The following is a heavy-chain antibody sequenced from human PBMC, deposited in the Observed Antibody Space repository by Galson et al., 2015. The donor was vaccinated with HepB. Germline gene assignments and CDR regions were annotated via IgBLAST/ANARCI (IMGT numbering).Heavy chain of an antibody. V-gene: IGHV3-30-3*01. CDR3: ARDLVRRDGYNFGY. Sequence: SLRLSCAASRFIFSSYAMNWVRQAPGKGLEWVAIISHDGSNKHYADSVKGRFTISRDNSKNTLYLQMNSLRAEDTAVYYCARDLVRRDGYNFGYWGQGTLVTVSS. CDR1: RFIFSSYA. D-gene: IGHD5-24*01. J-gene: IGHJ4*02. CDR2: ISHDGSNK.